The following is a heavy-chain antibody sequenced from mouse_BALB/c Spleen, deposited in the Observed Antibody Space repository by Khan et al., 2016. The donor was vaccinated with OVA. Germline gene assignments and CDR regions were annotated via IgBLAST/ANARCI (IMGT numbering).Heavy chain of an antibody. CDR2: IYPGNTDT. J-gene: IGHJ3*01. CDR3: TRKNWDVAWFAY. Sequence: VQLKQSGTVLARPGASVKMSCKASGYTFTSYWMYWVKQRPGQGLEWIGDIYPGNTDTNYNQKFKGKAKLTAATSTSTAYLELSSLTNEDSAVYYCTRKNWDVAWFAYWGRGTLVTVSA. V-gene: IGHV1-5*01. CDR1: GYTFTSYW. D-gene: IGHD4-1*01.